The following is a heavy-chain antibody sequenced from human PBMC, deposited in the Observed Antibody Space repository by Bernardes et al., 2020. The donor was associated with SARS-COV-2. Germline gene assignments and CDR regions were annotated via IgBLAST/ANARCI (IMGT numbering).Heavy chain of an antibody. D-gene: IGHD5-12*01. V-gene: IGHV1-46*01. CDR2: IDPSSGTT. Sequence: ASVKVSCEASGYTFTNYYMHWVRQAPGQGLEWMGLIDPSSGTTTYIQKFQGRVTMTRDTSTSTVYMEVRSLRSEDTAGYYCARDFSSGTGYKYGHPNYWGQGTLVTVSS. CDR3: ARDFSSGTGYKYGHPNY. J-gene: IGHJ4*02. CDR1: GYTFTNYY.